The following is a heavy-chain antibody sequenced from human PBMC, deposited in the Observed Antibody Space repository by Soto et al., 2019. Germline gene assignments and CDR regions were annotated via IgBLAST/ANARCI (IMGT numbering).Heavy chain of an antibody. CDR2: ISGGGSNT. J-gene: IGHJ6*02. CDR3: ARGGYSSSWYYYYYYGMDV. Sequence: GGSLRLSCAASGFPFSSYVMSWVRQAPGKGLEWVSGISGGGSNTFYADSVKGRFTISRDNSKNTLYLQMNSLRAEDTAVYYCARGGYSSSWYYYYYYGMDVWGQGTTVTVSS. D-gene: IGHD6-13*01. CDR1: GFPFSSYV. V-gene: IGHV3-23*01.